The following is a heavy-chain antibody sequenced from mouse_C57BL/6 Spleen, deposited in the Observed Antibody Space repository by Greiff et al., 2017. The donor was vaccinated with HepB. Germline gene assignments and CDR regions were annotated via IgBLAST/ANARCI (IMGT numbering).Heavy chain of an antibody. CDR1: GFTFSSYA. CDR2: ISDGGSYT. CDR3: ARGGTTVSYWYFDV. D-gene: IGHD1-1*01. V-gene: IGHV5-4*03. Sequence: EVKVVESGGGLVKPGGSLKLSCAASGFTFSSYAMSWVRQTPEKRLEWVATISDGGSYTYYPDNVKGRFTISRDNAKNNLYLQMSHLKSEDTAMYYCARGGTTVSYWYFDVWGTGTTVTVSS. J-gene: IGHJ1*03.